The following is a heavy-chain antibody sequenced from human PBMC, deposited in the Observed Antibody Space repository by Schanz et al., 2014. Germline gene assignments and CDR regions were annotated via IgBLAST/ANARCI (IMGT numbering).Heavy chain of an antibody. Sequence: EVQLAESGGGLVQPGGSLRLSCAASGFSFSDHAMDWVRQAPGKGLEWVSGFDAHDGRAYYADSAKGRFTISRDNSKSTLYLEMNSLRAEDTAVYYCARDGYSVVVISPTESFDIWGQGTMVTVSP. CDR2: FDAHDGRA. CDR3: ARDGYSVVVISPTESFDI. J-gene: IGHJ3*02. CDR1: GFSFSDHA. D-gene: IGHD2-21*01. V-gene: IGHV3-23*04.